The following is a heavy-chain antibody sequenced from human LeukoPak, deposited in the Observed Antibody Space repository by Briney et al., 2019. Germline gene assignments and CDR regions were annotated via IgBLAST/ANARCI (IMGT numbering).Heavy chain of an antibody. Sequence: SETLSLTCAVYGGSFSGYYWSWIRQPPGKGPEWIGEINHSGSTNYNPSLKSRVTISVDTSKNQFSLKLSSVTATDTAVYYCARGPGGIAAAIRYYGMDVWGQGTTVTVSS. CDR2: INHSGST. J-gene: IGHJ6*02. CDR1: GGSFSGYY. D-gene: IGHD6-13*01. CDR3: ARGPGGIAAAIRYYGMDV. V-gene: IGHV4-34*01.